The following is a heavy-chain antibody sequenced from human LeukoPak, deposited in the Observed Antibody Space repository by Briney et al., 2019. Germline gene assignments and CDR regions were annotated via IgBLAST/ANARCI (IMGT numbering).Heavy chain of an antibody. CDR2: INPNSGGT. CDR1: GGTFSSYA. Sequence: ASVKVSCKASGGTFSSYAISWVRQAPGQGLEWMGWINPNSGGTNYAQKFQGRVTMTRDTSISTAYMELSRLRSDDTAVYYCARASLSYDFWSANYYYYMDVWGKGTTVTVSS. J-gene: IGHJ6*03. CDR3: ARASLSYDFWSANYYYYMDV. D-gene: IGHD3-3*01. V-gene: IGHV1-2*02.